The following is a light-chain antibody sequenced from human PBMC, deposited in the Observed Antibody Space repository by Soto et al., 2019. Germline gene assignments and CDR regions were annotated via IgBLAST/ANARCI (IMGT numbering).Light chain of an antibody. CDR1: QSVSSN. J-gene: IGKJ1*01. V-gene: IGKV3-15*01. Sequence: EIVMTQSPATLSVSPGERATLSCRASQSVSSNLAWYQQKPGQAPRLLIYGASTRATGIPARFRGSGSGTEFTLTISSLQSEDFAVQYCQEYNNWPPWTFGQGTKVEIK. CDR2: GAS. CDR3: QEYNNWPPWT.